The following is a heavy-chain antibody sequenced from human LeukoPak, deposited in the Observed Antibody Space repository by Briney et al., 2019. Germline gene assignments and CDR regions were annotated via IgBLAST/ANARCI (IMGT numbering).Heavy chain of an antibody. CDR3: SRESGAFSPFGY. V-gene: IGHV4-4*02. J-gene: IGHJ4*02. CDR2: ISLSGLT. Sequence: SETLSLTCGVSGGSISSTNWYSWVRQPPGQGLQWIGEISLSGLTDYNPSLKSRVTMSLDKSKNLLSLTLTSVTAADTAVYYCSRESGAFSPFGYWGQGTLVTVTS. D-gene: IGHD1-26*01. CDR1: GGSISSTNW.